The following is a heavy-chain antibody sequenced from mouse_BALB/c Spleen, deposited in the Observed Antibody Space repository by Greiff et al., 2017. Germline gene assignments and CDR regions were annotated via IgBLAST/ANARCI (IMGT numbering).Heavy chain of an antibody. CDR3: ARWGYYGYFDY. J-gene: IGHJ2*01. CDR2: ISSGSSTI. Sequence: EVKVVESGGGLVQPGGSRKLSCAASGFTFSSFGMHWVRQAPEKGLEWVAYISSGSSTIYYADTVKGRFTISRDNPKNTLFLQMTSLRSEDTAMYYCARWGYYGYFDYWGQGTTLTVSS. CDR1: GFTFSSFG. V-gene: IGHV5-17*02. D-gene: IGHD1-1*01.